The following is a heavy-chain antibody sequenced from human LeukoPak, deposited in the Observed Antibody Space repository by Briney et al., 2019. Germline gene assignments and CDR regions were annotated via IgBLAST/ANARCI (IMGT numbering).Heavy chain of an antibody. CDR2: IYTSGST. CDR1: GGSISSYS. J-gene: IGHJ4*02. D-gene: IGHD2-15*01. CDR3: ARAVHCSGGSCYFDY. Sequence: TSETLSLTCTASGGSISSYSWSWIRQPAGKGLEWIGRIYTSGSTKYNPSLTSRVTMSVDTSKNQFSLKLRSVTAADTAVYYCARAVHCSGGSCYFDYWGQGTLVTVSS. V-gene: IGHV4-4*07.